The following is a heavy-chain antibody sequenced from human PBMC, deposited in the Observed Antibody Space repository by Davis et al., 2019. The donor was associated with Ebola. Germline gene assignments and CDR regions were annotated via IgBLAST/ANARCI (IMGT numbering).Heavy chain of an antibody. Sequence: GESLKISCTGSGYSFTSHWIGWVRLLPGKGLEWMGIIYPGDSDTRYSPSFQGQVTISADKSISTAYLQWSSLKASDTAMYYCARHSFLGNYYYYGLDVWGQGTTVTVSS. CDR2: IYPGDSDT. V-gene: IGHV5-51*01. CDR3: ARHSFLGNYYYYGLDV. J-gene: IGHJ6*02. CDR1: GYSFTSHW. D-gene: IGHD2/OR15-2a*01.